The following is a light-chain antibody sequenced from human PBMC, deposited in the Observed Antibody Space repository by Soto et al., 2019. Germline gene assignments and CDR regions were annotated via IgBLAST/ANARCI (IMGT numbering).Light chain of an antibody. CDR3: QSYDSSLSGHVV. CDR1: SSNIGAGYD. V-gene: IGLV1-40*01. J-gene: IGLJ2*01. CDR2: GNS. Sequence: QSVLTQPPSVSGAPGQRVTISCAGSSSNIGAGYDVHWYQQLPGTAPKVLIFGNSYRPSGVPDRVSGSKSGTSASLTISGLQAEDEDYYYCQSYDSSLSGHVVFGGGTKLTVL.